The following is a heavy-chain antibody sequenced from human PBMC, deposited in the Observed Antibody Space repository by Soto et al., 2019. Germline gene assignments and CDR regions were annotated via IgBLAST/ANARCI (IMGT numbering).Heavy chain of an antibody. CDR1: GVTFSRYS. CDR3: ARIPTAMGGMDV. J-gene: IGHJ6*02. V-gene: IGHV3-21*01. CDR2: ISSSSSYI. Sequence: EASLRGSCVDSGVTFSRYSMNWVRQAPGKGLEWVSSISSSSSYIYYADSVKGRFTISRDNAKNSLYLQMNSLRAEDTAVYYCARIPTAMGGMDVWAQGTTFLVSS. D-gene: IGHD2-2*01.